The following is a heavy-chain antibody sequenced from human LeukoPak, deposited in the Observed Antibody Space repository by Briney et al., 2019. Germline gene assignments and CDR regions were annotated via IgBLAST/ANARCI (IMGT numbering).Heavy chain of an antibody. CDR2: IYYSGST. CDR1: GGSISSGDYY. J-gene: IGHJ3*02. V-gene: IGHV4-30-4*01. CDR3: AMHCRRTSCLWDAFDI. D-gene: IGHD2-2*01. Sequence: SQTLSLTCTVAGGSISSGDYYWSWIRQPPGKGLEWIGYIYYSGSTNYNPSLKSRVTISVDTSKNQFSLKLSSVTAADTAVYYCAMHCRRTSCLWDAFDIWGRGTMVTVSS.